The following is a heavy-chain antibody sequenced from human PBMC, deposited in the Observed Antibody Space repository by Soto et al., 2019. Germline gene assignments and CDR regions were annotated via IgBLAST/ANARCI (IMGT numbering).Heavy chain of an antibody. Sequence: GGSLRLSCAASGFTFSSYGMHWVCQAPGKGLEWVAVISYDGSNKYYADSVKGRFTISRDNSKNTLYLQMNSLRAEDTAVYYCSNPSSITGTTLEIDYWGQGTLVTVSS. CDR3: SNPSSITGTTLEIDY. CDR2: ISYDGSNK. D-gene: IGHD1-7*01. V-gene: IGHV3-30*18. CDR1: GFTFSSYG. J-gene: IGHJ4*02.